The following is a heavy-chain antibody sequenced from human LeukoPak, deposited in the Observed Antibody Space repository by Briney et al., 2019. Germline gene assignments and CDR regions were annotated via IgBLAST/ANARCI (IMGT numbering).Heavy chain of an antibody. D-gene: IGHD4-17*01. CDR3: ARVKYYGDYFFYY. CDR1: GYTFTSYA. J-gene: IGHJ4*02. CDR2: INAGNGNT. Sequence: GASVKVSCKASGYTFTSYAMHWVRQAPGQRLEWMGWINAGNGNTKYPQKFQGRVTITRDTSASTAYMELSSLRSEDTAVYYCARVKYYGDYFFYYWGQGTLVTVSS. V-gene: IGHV1-3*01.